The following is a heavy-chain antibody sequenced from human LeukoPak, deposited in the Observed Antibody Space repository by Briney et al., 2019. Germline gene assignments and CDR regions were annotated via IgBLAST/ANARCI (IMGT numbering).Heavy chain of an antibody. Sequence: PSETLSLTCTVSGGSISSYYWSWIRQPPGKGLEWIGYIYYSGSTNYNPSLKSRVTISVDTSKNQFSLKLSSVTAADTAVYYCAFTWGTTGWFDPWGQGTLVTVSS. CDR3: AFTWGTTGWFDP. CDR1: GGSISSYY. CDR2: IYYSGST. V-gene: IGHV4-59*01. J-gene: IGHJ5*02. D-gene: IGHD7-27*01.